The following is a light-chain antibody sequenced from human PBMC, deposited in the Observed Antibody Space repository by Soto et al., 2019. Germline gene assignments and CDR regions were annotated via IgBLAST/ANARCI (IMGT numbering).Light chain of an antibody. CDR3: KQYYSTPPT. J-gene: IGKJ2*01. Sequence: DIVMTQSPDSLAVSLGERATINFKSSQSVLYSSNNKNYLAGYQQKPGQPPKLLIYWASTRESGVPDRFSGSGSGTDFTLTISSLQAEDVAVYYCKQYYSTPPTFGQGTKMEIK. CDR2: WAS. V-gene: IGKV4-1*01. CDR1: QSVLYSSNNKNY.